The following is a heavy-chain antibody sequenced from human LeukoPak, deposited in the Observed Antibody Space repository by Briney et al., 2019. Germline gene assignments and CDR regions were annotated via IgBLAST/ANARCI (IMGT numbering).Heavy chain of an antibody. V-gene: IGHV1-2*02. Sequence: ASVKASCKTSGYTFTSYDINWVRQTPGQGLEWMGWINPNSGGTNYAQKFQGRVTMTRDTSISTAYMELSRLRSDDTAVYYCARDLSSSSPNWGQGTLVTVSS. CDR3: ARDLSSSSPN. CDR2: INPNSGGT. D-gene: IGHD6-13*01. CDR1: GYTFTSYD. J-gene: IGHJ4*02.